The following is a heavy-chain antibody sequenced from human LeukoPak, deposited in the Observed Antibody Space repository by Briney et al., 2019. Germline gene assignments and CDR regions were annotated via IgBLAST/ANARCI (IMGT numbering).Heavy chain of an antibody. Sequence: GGSLRLSCAASGFTFSTYALHWIRQAPGKGLEWVAAITSDGSKKYYADSVKGRFTISRDNSKNTLYLQMNSLRADDTAVYFCARTSLHYFGSGSYSLDVFDIWGQGTMVTVSS. CDR2: ITSDGSKK. J-gene: IGHJ3*02. CDR3: ARTSLHYFGSGSYSLDVFDI. CDR1: GFTFSTYA. D-gene: IGHD3-10*01. V-gene: IGHV3-30-3*01.